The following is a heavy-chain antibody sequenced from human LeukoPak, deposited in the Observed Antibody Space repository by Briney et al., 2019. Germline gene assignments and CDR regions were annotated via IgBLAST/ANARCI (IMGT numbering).Heavy chain of an antibody. CDR2: ISSSSSTI. CDR3: ARDSSSWYSTPDY. J-gene: IGHJ4*02. V-gene: IGHV3-48*04. D-gene: IGHD6-13*01. CDR1: GFTFSSYS. Sequence: GGSLRLSCAASGFTFSSYSMNWVRQAPGKGLEWDSYISSSSSTIYYADSVKGRFTISRDNAKNSLYLQMNSLRAEDTAVYYCARDSSSWYSTPDYWGQGTLVTVSS.